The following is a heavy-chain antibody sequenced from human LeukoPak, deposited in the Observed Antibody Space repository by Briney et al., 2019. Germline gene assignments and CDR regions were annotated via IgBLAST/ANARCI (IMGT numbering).Heavy chain of an antibody. D-gene: IGHD1-26*01. Sequence: GGPLRLSCVVSGFTFSSYSMNWVRQAPGKGLEWVSSISSSSSYIYYADSLKGRFTISRDNAKNSLYLQMNSLRAEDTAVYYCARVRGGIVGSTVDYWGQGTLVTVSS. CDR2: ISSSSSYI. CDR3: ARVRGGIVGSTVDY. CDR1: GFTFSSYS. V-gene: IGHV3-21*01. J-gene: IGHJ4*02.